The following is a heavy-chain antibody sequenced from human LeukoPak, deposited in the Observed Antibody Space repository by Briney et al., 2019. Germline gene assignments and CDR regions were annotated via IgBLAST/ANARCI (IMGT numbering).Heavy chain of an antibody. CDR2: IYSGGDT. V-gene: IGHV3-66*02. D-gene: IGHD3-22*01. CDR3: ARLDDSNSRRPENDAFDV. CDR1: GSTVKRNY. J-gene: IGHJ3*01. Sequence: SGGSLRLSCAVSGSTVKRNYMSWARQAPGKGLEWVPVIYSGGDTYYADSVKGRFTISRDNSKNTVYLQMNNLRPEDTAVYYCARLDDSNSRRPENDAFDVWGQGTTVTVSS.